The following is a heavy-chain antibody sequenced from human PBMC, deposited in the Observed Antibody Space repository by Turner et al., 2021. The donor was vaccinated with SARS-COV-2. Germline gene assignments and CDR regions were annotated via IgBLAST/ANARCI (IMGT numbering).Heavy chain of an antibody. CDR2: IYSIGST. J-gene: IGHJ5*02. Sequence: QLQLHDSGPGLGKPSGTLSLSVTGPLGSIRSSSYYCGWIRQPPGKGLEWIGSIYSIGSTYYYPSLKSRVTISVDTSKNQFSLKLNSVTAADTAVYLCARHWEVAAAAYLARFDPWGQGTLVTVSS. V-gene: IGHV4-39*01. CDR3: ARHWEVAAAAYLARFDP. D-gene: IGHD6-13*01. CDR1: LGSIRSSSYY.